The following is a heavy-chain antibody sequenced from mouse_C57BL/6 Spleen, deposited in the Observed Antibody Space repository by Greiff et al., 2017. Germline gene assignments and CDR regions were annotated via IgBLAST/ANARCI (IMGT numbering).Heavy chain of an antibody. CDR1: GYSFTDSN. CDR2: INPNYGTT. V-gene: IGHV1-39*01. Sequence: EVKLQQSGPELVKPGASVQISCKASGYSFTDSNLNWVKQSNGKSLEWIGVINPNYGTTSYNQKFKGKATLPVDQSSSTAYIQLNSLTSEDSAVYYCGRGATVLADLYCEVWGTGTTVTVSS. D-gene: IGHD1-1*01. CDR3: GRGATVLADLYCEV. J-gene: IGHJ1*03.